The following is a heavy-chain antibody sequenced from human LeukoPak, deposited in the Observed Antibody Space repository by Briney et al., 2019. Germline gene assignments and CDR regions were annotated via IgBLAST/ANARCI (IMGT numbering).Heavy chain of an antibody. V-gene: IGHV5-51*01. CDR1: GYTFSTYW. CDR2: IYPSDSDT. Sequence: GESLKISCRGSGYTFSTYWIAWVRQMPGKGVEWMGIIYPSDSDTRYSPSFEGQVTISVDKSISTVYLQWGSLRASDTAMYYCAGFYGSGAAYWGQGTLVTVSS. D-gene: IGHD3-10*01. CDR3: AGFYGSGAAY. J-gene: IGHJ4*02.